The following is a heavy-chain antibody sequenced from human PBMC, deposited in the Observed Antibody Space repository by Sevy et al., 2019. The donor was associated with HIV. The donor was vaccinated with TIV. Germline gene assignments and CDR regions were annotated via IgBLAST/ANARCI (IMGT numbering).Heavy chain of an antibody. CDR1: GLTFNNAW. V-gene: IGHV3-15*01. Sequence: GGSLRLSCAASGLTFNNAWMTWVRQAPGMGLEWVGRIKSKTDGGTTDYAAPVKSRFTISRDDSKNTLYLQMNSLKTEDTAVYYCTTKHGFWSGYYCFDYWGQGTLVTVSS. J-gene: IGHJ4*02. D-gene: IGHD3-3*01. CDR2: IKSKTDGGTT. CDR3: TTKHGFWSGYYCFDY.